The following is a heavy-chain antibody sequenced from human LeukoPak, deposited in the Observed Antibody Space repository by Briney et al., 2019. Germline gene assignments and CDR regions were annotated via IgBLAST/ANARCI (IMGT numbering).Heavy chain of an antibody. Sequence: GGSLRLSCAASGFTFSSYAMSWVRQAPGKGLEWVSAISGSGGSTYYADSVKGRFTISRDNSKNTLYLQMNSLRAEDTAVYYCAKDSGLRLGELSFPNAFDIWGQGTMVAVSS. CDR2: ISGSGGST. D-gene: IGHD3-16*02. CDR1: GFTFSSYA. J-gene: IGHJ3*02. CDR3: AKDSGLRLGELSFPNAFDI. V-gene: IGHV3-23*01.